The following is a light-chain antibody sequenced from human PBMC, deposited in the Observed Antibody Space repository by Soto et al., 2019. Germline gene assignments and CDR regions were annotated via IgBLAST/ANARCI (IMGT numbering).Light chain of an antibody. CDR3: QQYASWPRT. V-gene: IGKV3D-15*01. J-gene: IGKJ1*01. Sequence: EIVMTQSPATLSMSPGERATLSCRASQSVGSSLAWYQQKPDQAPRLLVYVASTRATGIPARFSGSGSGTEFTLTINSLQSEDFAIYYCQQYASWPRTFGQGTKVEIK. CDR2: VAS. CDR1: QSVGSS.